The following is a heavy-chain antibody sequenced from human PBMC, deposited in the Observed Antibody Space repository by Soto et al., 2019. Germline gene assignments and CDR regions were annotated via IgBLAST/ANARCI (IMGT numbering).Heavy chain of an antibody. CDR1: GGTFSSYA. CDR3: ASPPPHHYYYGMEV. J-gene: IGHJ6*02. CDR2: IIPIFGTA. V-gene: IGHV1-69*12. Sequence: QVQLVQSGAEVKKPGSSVKVSCQASGGTFSSYAISWVRQAPGHGLEWMGGIIPIFGTANDAQKVQGRVTITADEATSTAYMERSSLRSEDTAVDYGASPPPHHYYYGMEVWGQGTTVTVSS.